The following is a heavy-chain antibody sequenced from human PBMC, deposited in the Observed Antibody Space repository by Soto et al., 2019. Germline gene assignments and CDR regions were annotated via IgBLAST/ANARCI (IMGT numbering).Heavy chain of an antibody. Sequence: GASVKVSCKASGYTFTSYAMHWVRQAPGQRLEWMGWINAGNGNTKYSQKFQGRVTITRDTSASTAYMELSSLRSEDTAVYYCARDQGSSGWYLADPWGQGTLVTVS. CDR3: ARDQGSSGWYLADP. CDR2: INAGNGNT. V-gene: IGHV1-3*01. D-gene: IGHD6-19*01. CDR1: GYTFTSYA. J-gene: IGHJ5*02.